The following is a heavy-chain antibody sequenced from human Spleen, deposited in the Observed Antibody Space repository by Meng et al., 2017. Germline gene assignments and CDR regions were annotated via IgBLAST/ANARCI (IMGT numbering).Heavy chain of an antibody. D-gene: IGHD3-22*01. J-gene: IGHJ3*02. V-gene: IGHV1-18*01. CDR1: GYTFTSYG. Sequence: ASVKVSCKASGYTFTSYGISWVRQAPGQGLEWMGRISAHNGDTKYAQKFQGRVTMTTDTSTTTAYMELRSLKSDDTAMYYCARDVFPYDSSGYLALHIWGQGTKVTVSS. CDR2: ISAHNGDT. CDR3: ARDVFPYDSSGYLALHI.